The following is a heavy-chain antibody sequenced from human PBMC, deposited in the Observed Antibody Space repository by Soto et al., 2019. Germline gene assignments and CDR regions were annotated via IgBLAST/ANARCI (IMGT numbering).Heavy chain of an antibody. V-gene: IGHV4-30-2*01. CDR1: GGSISSGGYS. J-gene: IGHJ4*02. D-gene: IGHD1-7*01. CDR3: ARGNYYFDY. Sequence: LSLTCAVSGGSISSGGYSWSWIRQPPGKGLEWIGYIYHSGSTYYNPSLKSRVTISVDRSKNQFSLKLSSVTAADTAVYYCARGNYYFDYWGQGTLVTVSS. CDR2: IYHSGST.